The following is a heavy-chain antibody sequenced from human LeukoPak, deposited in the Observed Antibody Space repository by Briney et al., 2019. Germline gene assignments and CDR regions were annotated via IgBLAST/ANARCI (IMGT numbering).Heavy chain of an antibody. D-gene: IGHD3-22*01. CDR2: ISGSGGST. Sequence: PGGSLRLSCAASGFTFSSYAMSWVRQAPGKGLEWVSAISGSGGSTYYADSVKGRFTISRDNSKNTLYLQMNSLRAEDTAVYYCAKDSAVVVITGKTIDYWGQGTLVTVSS. CDR1: GFTFSSYA. J-gene: IGHJ4*02. V-gene: IGHV3-23*01. CDR3: AKDSAVVVITGKTIDY.